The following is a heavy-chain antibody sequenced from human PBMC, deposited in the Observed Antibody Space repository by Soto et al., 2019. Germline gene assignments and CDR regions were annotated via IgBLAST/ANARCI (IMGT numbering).Heavy chain of an antibody. J-gene: IGHJ3*01. D-gene: IGHD6-13*01. Sequence: EVQLLESGGGLVQPGGSLRLSCAASGFTFSSYAMSWVRQAPGKGLEWVSAISGSGGSTYYADSVKGRFTISRDNSKTTPYLQTSSLRAEDTAVYYCANSYSSSWYWVAFDFWGQGTMVTVSS. V-gene: IGHV3-23*01. CDR3: ANSYSSSWYWVAFDF. CDR2: ISGSGGST. CDR1: GFTFSSYA.